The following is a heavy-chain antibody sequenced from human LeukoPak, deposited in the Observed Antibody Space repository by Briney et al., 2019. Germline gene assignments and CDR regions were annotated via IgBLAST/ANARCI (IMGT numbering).Heavy chain of an antibody. J-gene: IGHJ5*02. V-gene: IGHV4-31*03. D-gene: IGHD3-10*01. CDR1: GGSISSGGYY. CDR3: ARSRGSLWFDP. CDR2: IYYSGST. Sequence: PSETLSLTCTVSGGSISSGGYYWRWIRQHPGKGLEWIGYIYYSGSTYYNPSLKSRVTISVDTSKNQFSLKLSSVTAADTAVYYCARSRGSLWFDPWGQGTLVTVSS.